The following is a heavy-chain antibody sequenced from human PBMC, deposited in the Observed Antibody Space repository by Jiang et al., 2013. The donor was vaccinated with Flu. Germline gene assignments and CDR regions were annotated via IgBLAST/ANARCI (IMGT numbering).Heavy chain of an antibody. J-gene: IGHJ5*02. V-gene: IGHV4-61*02. Sequence: LTCTVSGDSVTSNRNYWSWIRQPAGKGLEWIGLVYSGGSTNYNPSLRGRVTISLDTSRNQISLRLTSVTAADTAIYYCARDRIGEADLDTWGPGILVAVSS. CDR1: GDSVTSNRNY. CDR2: VYSGGST. D-gene: IGHD6-19*01. CDR3: ARDRIGEADLDT.